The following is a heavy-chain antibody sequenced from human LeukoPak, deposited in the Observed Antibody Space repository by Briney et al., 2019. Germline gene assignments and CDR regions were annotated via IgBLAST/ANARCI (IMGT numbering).Heavy chain of an antibody. J-gene: IGHJ4*02. CDR1: GFTFSSYW. CDR2: IKQDGSEK. CDR3: AREYSSGRYYFDY. Sequence: GGSLRLSCAASGFTFSSYWMSWVRQAPGKGLEWVANIKQDGSEKYYVDSVKVRFTISRDNAKNSLYLQMNSLRAEDTAVYYCAREYSSGRYYFDYWGQGTLVTVSS. V-gene: IGHV3-7*01. D-gene: IGHD6-19*01.